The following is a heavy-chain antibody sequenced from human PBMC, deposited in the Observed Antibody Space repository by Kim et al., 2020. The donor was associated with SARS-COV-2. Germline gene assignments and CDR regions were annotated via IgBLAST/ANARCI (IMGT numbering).Heavy chain of an antibody. Sequence: GGSLRLSCAASGFTFSSYAMHWVRQAPGKGLEWVAVISYDGSNKYYADSVKGRFTISRDNSKNTLYLQMNSLRAEDTAVYYCARSIVEAGIYYYYYYYMDVWGKGTTVTVSS. V-gene: IGHV3-30-3*01. D-gene: IGHD1-26*01. CDR1: GFTFSSYA. CDR3: ARSIVEAGIYYYYYYYMDV. J-gene: IGHJ6*03. CDR2: ISYDGSNK.